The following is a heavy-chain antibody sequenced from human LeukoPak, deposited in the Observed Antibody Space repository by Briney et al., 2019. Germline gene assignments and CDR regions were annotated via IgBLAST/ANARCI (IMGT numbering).Heavy chain of an antibody. CDR2: ISGSGGST. CDR3: AKDPSPAGYYFDY. Sequence: GGSLRLSCAASGFTSSSYAMSWVRQAPGKGLEWVSAISGSGGSTYYADSVKGRFTISRDNSKNTLYLQMNSLRAEDTAVYYCAKDPSPAGYYFDYWGQGTLVTVSS. D-gene: IGHD2-2*01. J-gene: IGHJ4*02. CDR1: GFTSSSYA. V-gene: IGHV3-23*01.